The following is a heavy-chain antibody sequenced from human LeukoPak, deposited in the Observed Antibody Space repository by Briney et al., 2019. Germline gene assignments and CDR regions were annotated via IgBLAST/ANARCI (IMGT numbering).Heavy chain of an antibody. CDR3: ARERGTGYSSSWYPEGYFQH. CDR1: GGTFSSYA. Sequence: GASVKVSCKASGGTFSSYAISWVRQAPGQGLEWMGRIIPIFGTANYAQKFQGRFTITTDESTSTAYMELSSLRAEDTAVYYCARERGTGYSSSWYPEGYFQHGGQGTLVTVS. D-gene: IGHD6-13*01. J-gene: IGHJ1*01. V-gene: IGHV1-69*05. CDR2: IIPIFGTA.